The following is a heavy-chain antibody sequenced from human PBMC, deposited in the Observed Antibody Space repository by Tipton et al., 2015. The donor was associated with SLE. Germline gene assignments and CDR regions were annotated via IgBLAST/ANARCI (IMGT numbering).Heavy chain of an antibody. J-gene: IGHJ1*01. CDR1: GDSISNYY. Sequence: TLSLTCTVSGDSISNYYCSWIRQPPGTGLEWIWYIYYSGYTNYNPSLKSRLTISLDTSKNQFSLKLSSVTAADTAVYYCARGEATCQHWGQGTLVTVSS. CDR2: IYYSGYT. V-gene: IGHV4-59*01. D-gene: IGHD5-12*01. CDR3: ARGEATCQH.